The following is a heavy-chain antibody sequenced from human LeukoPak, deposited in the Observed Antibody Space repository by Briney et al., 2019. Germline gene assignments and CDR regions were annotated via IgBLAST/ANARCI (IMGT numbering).Heavy chain of an antibody. D-gene: IGHD5-12*01. V-gene: IGHV3-49*03. J-gene: IGHJ4*02. CDR1: GFTFGDYA. CDR2: IRSKAYGGTT. CDR3: TRQAGVATPRDY. Sequence: TGGSLRLPCTASGFTFGDYAMSWFRQAPGKGLEWVGFIRSKAYGGTTEYAASVKGRFTISRDDSKSIAYLQMNSLETEDTAVYYCTRQAGVATPRDYWGQGTLVTVSS.